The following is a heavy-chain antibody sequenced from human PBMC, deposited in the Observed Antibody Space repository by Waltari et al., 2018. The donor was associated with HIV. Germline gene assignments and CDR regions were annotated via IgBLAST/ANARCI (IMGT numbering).Heavy chain of an antibody. V-gene: IGHV3-74*01. CDR1: GFTPRSFW. CDR2: INSDGSTT. D-gene: IGHD1-26*01. J-gene: IGHJ4*02. CDR3: AKGGANPIDF. Sequence: EVRLVESGGGLVQPGGSWRLSCAASGFTPRSFWLHWVRQAPGKGLVWVSRINSDGSTTSYADSVKGRFTISRDNAKNTLYLQMNSLRAEDTAVYYCAKGGANPIDFWGQGTLVTVSS.